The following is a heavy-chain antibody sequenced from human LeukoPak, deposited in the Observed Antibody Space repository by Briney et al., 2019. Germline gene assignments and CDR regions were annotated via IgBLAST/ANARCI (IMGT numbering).Heavy chain of an antibody. CDR1: GGSFSGYY. CDR3: AREGYYDSSGFDY. J-gene: IGHJ4*02. V-gene: IGHV4-34*01. CDR2: INHSGST. D-gene: IGHD3-22*01. Sequence: SETLSLTCAVYGGSFSGYYWSWIRQPPGKGLEWIGEINHSGSTNYNPSLKSRVTISVDTSKNQFSLKLSSVTAADTAVYYCAREGYYDSSGFDYWGQGTLVTVSS.